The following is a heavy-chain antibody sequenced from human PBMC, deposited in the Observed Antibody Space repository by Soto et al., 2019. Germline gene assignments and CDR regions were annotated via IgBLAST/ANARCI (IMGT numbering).Heavy chain of an antibody. CDR3: ARKVLGSTSRPDWWYFDL. D-gene: IGHD2-2*01. CDR1: GFTFINYA. CDR2: ISGGGDRT. V-gene: IGHV3-23*01. Sequence: EVQLLESGGGLVQPGGSLRLSCVGSGFTFINYAMNWVRQTPGKGLEWVSTISGGGDRTFDADTVKGRFTISRDNSKNTGNLQMNSLRADDTAVYYCARKVLGSTSRPDWWYFDLWGRGTLVTVSS. J-gene: IGHJ2*01.